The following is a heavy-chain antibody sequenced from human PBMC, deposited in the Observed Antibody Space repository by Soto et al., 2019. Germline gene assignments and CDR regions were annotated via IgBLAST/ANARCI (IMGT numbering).Heavy chain of an antibody. CDR2: INHTGST. V-gene: IGHV4-34*01. Sequence: PSETLSLTCAVYSGSFSGYYWSWIRQPPGKGLEWIGEINHTGSTNYNPSLKSRVTISVDTSKNQFSLKLSSVTAADTAVYYCARLRAEYYYDSSGYYPLLGDAFDIWGQGTMVTVSS. CDR1: SGSFSGYY. J-gene: IGHJ3*02. CDR3: ARLRAEYYYDSSGYYPLLGDAFDI. D-gene: IGHD3-22*01.